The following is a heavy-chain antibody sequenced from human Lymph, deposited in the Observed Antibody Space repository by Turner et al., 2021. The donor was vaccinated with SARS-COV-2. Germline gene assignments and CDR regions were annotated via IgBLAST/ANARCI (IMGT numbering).Heavy chain of an antibody. CDR2: RSDDGSDK. J-gene: IGHJ4*02. D-gene: IGHD3-22*01. CDR3: ARDRDSSGWVDY. CDR1: GFTFSSYA. V-gene: IGHV3-30*09. Sequence: QVQLVESGGGVVQPGGSLRRSCSASGFTFSSYAMHWVRQAPGKGLEGVAFRSDDGSDKYYADTVKGRFAVSRDNSKNTLYLQMNSLRAEDTAVYYCARDRDSSGWVDYWGQGTLVTVSS.